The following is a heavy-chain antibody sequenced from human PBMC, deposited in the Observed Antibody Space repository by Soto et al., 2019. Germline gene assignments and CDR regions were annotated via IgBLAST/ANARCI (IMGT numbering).Heavy chain of an antibody. CDR2: IWYDGSKR. D-gene: IGHD3-22*01. V-gene: IGHV3-33*01. Sequence: QVQVVESGGGAVQPGRSLRLSCAASGLTFSSYPMYWLRQAPGKGLEWVAVIWYDGSKRYYGDSVKGRFTISRDNPTNTLFLQMNNLRADDSALYYCARGGRSSGYFADHWGQGTLVTVSS. CDR1: GLTFSSYP. J-gene: IGHJ4*02. CDR3: ARGGRSSGYFADH.